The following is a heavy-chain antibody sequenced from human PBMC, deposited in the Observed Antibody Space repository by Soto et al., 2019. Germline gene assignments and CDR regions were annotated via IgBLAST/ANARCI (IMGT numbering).Heavy chain of an antibody. CDR1: GYTFTSYS. CDR2: INAGNGNT. D-gene: IGHD3-3*01. V-gene: IGHV1-3*01. Sequence: ASVKVSCKASGYTFTSYSMHWVRQAPGQRLEWMGWINAGNGNTKYSQKFQGRVTMTKDTSTDTAYMELSSLRSEDTAVYYCATGKLLRITIFGVAPAAFEIWGQGTVVTVSS. J-gene: IGHJ3*02. CDR3: ATGKLLRITIFGVAPAAFEI.